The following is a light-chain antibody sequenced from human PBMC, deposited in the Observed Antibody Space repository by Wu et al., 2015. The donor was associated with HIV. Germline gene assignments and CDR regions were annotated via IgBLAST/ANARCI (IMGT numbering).Light chain of an antibody. CDR1: HSIGKY. Sequence: EIVLTQSPATLSLSPGERATLSCRASHSIGKYLGWYQHKPGHAPRLVMFDTSHTATDIPPRFSGSGSGTDFTLTISSLEPEDFAVYFCQQFRTFGPGTKVDIK. CDR3: QQFRT. V-gene: IGKV3-11*01. J-gene: IGKJ3*01. CDR2: DTS.